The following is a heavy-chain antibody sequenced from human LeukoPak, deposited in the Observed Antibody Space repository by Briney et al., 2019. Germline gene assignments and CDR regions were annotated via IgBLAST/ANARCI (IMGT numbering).Heavy chain of an antibody. Sequence: GGSLRLSCAASGFTFSSNWMHWVRQGPGKGLVWVSRINSDGSGTSYADSLKGRFTISRDNAKNTLYLQMNSLRGEDTAVYYCARAGEGLLAYSFDIWGQGTMVTVSS. D-gene: IGHD1-26*01. CDR3: ARAGEGLLAYSFDI. V-gene: IGHV3-74*01. CDR1: GFTFSSNW. J-gene: IGHJ3*02. CDR2: INSDGSGT.